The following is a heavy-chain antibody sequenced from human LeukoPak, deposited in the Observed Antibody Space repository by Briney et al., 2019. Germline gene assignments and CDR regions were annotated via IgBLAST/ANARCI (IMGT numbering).Heavy chain of an antibody. V-gene: IGHV4-59*08. CDR1: GDSISSYY. Sequence: PSETLSLTCTVSGDSISSYYWSWIRQPPGKGLEYIGYFYDTGSTNYSPSLKSRVTISVDTSKNQSSLKLSSVTAADTAVYYCARRFVSWGSSGYYFPPTPYYFDYWGQGTLVTVSS. CDR3: ARRFVSWGSSGYYFPPTPYYFDY. CDR2: FYDTGST. J-gene: IGHJ4*02. D-gene: IGHD3-22*01.